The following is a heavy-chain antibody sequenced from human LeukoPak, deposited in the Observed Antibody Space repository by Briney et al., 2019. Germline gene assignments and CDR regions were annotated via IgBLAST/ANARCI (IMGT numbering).Heavy chain of an antibody. Sequence: SETLSLTCTVSGGSISSSSYYWGWIRQPPGKGLEWIGSIYYSGSTYYNPSLKSRVTISVDTSKDKFSLKLSSVTAADTAVYYCARRQCSGGSCSTDYYYYYGMDVWGQGTTVTVSS. CDR3: ARRQCSGGSCSTDYYYYYGMDV. J-gene: IGHJ6*02. CDR2: IYYSGST. D-gene: IGHD2-15*01. V-gene: IGHV4-39*01. CDR1: GGSISSSSYY.